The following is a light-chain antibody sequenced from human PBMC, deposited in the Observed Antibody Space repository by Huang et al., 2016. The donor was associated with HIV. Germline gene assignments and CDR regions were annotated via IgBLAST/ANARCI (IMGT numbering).Light chain of an antibody. J-gene: IGKJ1*01. Sequence: EIVLTQSPGTLSLSPGEGATVSCRANESVRSTYLAWYRQSGGQSPRLLVYCASNRATGISDRFSGSGSETDLTLTISRLEPEDFAVDYCQKYGTSPWTFGQGTKVEIK. CDR3: QKYGTSPWT. CDR2: CAS. V-gene: IGKV3-20*01. CDR1: ESVRSTY.